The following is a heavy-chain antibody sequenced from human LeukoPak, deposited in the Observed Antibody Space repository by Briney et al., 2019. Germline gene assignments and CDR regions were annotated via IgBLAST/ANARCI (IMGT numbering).Heavy chain of an antibody. CDR1: GFTFSSYA. D-gene: IGHD3-9*01. CDR2: ISGSGGST. V-gene: IGHV3-23*01. CDR3: AKDPLDILTGYYRLGTQYYFDY. Sequence: GGSLRLSCAASGFTFSSYAMSWVRQAPGKGLEWVSAISGSGGSTYYADSVKGRFTFSRDNSKNTLYLQMNSLRAEDTAVYYCAKDPLDILTGYYRLGTQYYFDYWGQGTLVTVPS. J-gene: IGHJ4*02.